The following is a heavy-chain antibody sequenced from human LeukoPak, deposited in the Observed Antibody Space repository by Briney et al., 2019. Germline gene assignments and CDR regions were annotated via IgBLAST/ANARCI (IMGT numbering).Heavy chain of an antibody. V-gene: IGHV1-2*06. J-gene: IGHJ4*02. CDR3: ARERRGEWELPY. Sequence: ASVKVSCKASGYTFTGYYTHWVRQAPGQGLEWMGRINPNSGGTNYAQKFQGRVTMTRDTSISTAYMELSRLRSDDTAVYYCARERRGEWELPYWGQGTLVTVSS. CDR1: GYTFTGYY. CDR2: INPNSGGT. D-gene: IGHD1-26*01.